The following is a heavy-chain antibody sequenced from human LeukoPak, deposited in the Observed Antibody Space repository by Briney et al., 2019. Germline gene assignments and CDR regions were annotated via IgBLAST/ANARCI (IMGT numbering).Heavy chain of an antibody. CDR3: ARGGGDYYDSSGYYLFDY. CDR1: GFTFSSYA. J-gene: IGHJ4*02. D-gene: IGHD3-22*01. V-gene: IGHV3-30*15. CDR2: ISYDGSNK. Sequence: GGSLRLSCAASGFTFSSYAMHWVRQAPGKGLEWVAVISYDGSNKYYADSVKGRFTISRDNSRNTLYLQMSSLRAEDTAVYYCARGGGDYYDSSGYYLFDYWGQGTLVTVSS.